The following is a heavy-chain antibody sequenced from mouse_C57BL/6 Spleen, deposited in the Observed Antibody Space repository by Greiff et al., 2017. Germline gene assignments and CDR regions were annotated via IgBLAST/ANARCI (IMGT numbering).Heavy chain of an antibody. J-gene: IGHJ2*01. V-gene: IGHV1-15*01. Sequence: LQESGAELVRPGASVTLSCKASGYTFTDYEMHWVKQTPVHGLEWIGAIDPETGGTAYNQKFKGKAILTADKSSSTAYMELRSLTSEDSAVYYCTPPIYYDPYYFDYWGQGTTLTVSS. D-gene: IGHD2-4*01. CDR2: IDPETGGT. CDR1: GYTFTDYE. CDR3: TPPIYYDPYYFDY.